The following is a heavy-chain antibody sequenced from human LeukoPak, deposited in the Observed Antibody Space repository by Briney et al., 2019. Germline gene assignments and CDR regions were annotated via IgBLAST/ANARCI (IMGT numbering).Heavy chain of an antibody. D-gene: IGHD6-6*01. CDR1: GGSISSGSYY. CDR2: IYTSGST. Sequence: SQTLSLTCTVSGGSISSGSYYWSWIRQPAGKGLEWIGRIYTSGSTNYNPSLKSRVTISVDTSKNQFSLKLSSVTAADTAVYYCARVPLEQLVFFDYWGQGTLVTVSS. J-gene: IGHJ4*02. CDR3: ARVPLEQLVFFDY. V-gene: IGHV4-61*02.